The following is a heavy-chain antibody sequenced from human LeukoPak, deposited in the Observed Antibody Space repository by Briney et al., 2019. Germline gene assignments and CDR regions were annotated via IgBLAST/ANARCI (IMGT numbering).Heavy chain of an antibody. CDR2: VYYSGNT. D-gene: IGHD2-2*01. CDR1: GGSITTYY. J-gene: IGHJ6*02. CDR3: ARTPDYCTSTACYADYYYGMDV. V-gene: IGHV4-59*08. Sequence: SETLSLTCTVSGGSITTYYWSWIRQPPGKGLEWIGYVYYSGNTNYNPSLESRVTISVDIPKNRVSLRLSSVTAADTAAYYCARTPDYCTSTACYADYYYGMDVWGPGATVTVSS.